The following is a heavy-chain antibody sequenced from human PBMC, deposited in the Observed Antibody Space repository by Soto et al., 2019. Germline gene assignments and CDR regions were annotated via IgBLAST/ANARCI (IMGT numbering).Heavy chain of an antibody. Sequence: SETLSLTCAVNGGSFTGYYWRWIRQLPGKGLEWIGDINQSGGGTSNYNPSLKSRVTMSLDTSNIQFSLKLSSVTAADTALYYCARGIAYNFWSGKYYFDYWGLGTLVTVSS. CDR1: GGSFTGYY. CDR2: INQSGGGTS. J-gene: IGHJ4*02. D-gene: IGHD3-3*01. CDR3: ARGIAYNFWSGKYYFDY. V-gene: IGHV4-34*01.